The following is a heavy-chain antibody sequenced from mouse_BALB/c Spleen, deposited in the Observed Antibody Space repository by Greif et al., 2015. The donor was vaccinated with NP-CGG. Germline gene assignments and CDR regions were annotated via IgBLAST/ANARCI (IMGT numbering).Heavy chain of an antibody. V-gene: IGHV1-80*01. J-gene: IGHJ4*01. Sequence: QVQLQQSGAELVRPGSSVKISCKASGYAFSSYWMNWVKQRPGQGLEWIGQIYPGDGDTNYNGKFKGKATLTADKSSSTAYMQLSSLTSEDSAVYFCARYYYDYDKGAMDYWGQGTSVTVSS. CDR1: GYAFSSYW. CDR2: IYPGDGDT. CDR3: ARYYYDYDKGAMDY. D-gene: IGHD2-4*01.